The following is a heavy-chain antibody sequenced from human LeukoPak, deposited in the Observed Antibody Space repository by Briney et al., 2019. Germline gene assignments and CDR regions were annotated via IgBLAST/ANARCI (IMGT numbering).Heavy chain of an antibody. CDR2: ISYDGSNK. V-gene: IGHV3-30*18. J-gene: IGHJ5*02. Sequence: GGSLRLSCAASGFTFSSYAMHWVRQAPGKGLEWVALISYDGSNKYYADSVKGRFTISRDNSKNTLYLQMNSLRAEDTAVYYCAKEYSSSWYETLAWYNWFDPWGQGTLVTVSS. CDR1: GFTFSSYA. CDR3: AKEYSSSWYETLAWYNWFDP. D-gene: IGHD6-13*01.